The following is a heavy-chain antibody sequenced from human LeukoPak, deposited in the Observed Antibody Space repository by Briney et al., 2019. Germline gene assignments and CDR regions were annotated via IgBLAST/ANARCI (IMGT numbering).Heavy chain of an antibody. CDR2: ISSDGRTT. Sequence: GGSLRLSCAASGFTFSSYWMHWVRQGPGKGLVWVSRISSDGRTTSYADSVKGRFTISRDNAKNTLYLQMNSLRVEDTAVYYCARDSRYYYDSRNYDNVAFDMWGQGTMVTVS. CDR1: GFTFSSYW. J-gene: IGHJ3*02. V-gene: IGHV3-74*01. D-gene: IGHD3-10*01. CDR3: ARDSRYYYDSRNYDNVAFDM.